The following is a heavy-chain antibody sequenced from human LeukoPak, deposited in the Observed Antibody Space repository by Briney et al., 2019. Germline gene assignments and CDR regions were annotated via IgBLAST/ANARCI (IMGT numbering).Heavy chain of an antibody. CDR2: IYHSGST. D-gene: IGHD7-27*01. CDR3: AGAPTGAPYYFDY. Sequence: SETLSLTCAVSGGSISSGGYSWSWIRQPPGKGLEWIGYIYHSGSTYYNPSLKSRVTISVDRSKNQFSLKLSSVTAADTAVYYCAGAPTGAPYYFDYWGQGTLDTVSS. J-gene: IGHJ4*02. CDR1: GGSISSGGYS. V-gene: IGHV4-30-2*01.